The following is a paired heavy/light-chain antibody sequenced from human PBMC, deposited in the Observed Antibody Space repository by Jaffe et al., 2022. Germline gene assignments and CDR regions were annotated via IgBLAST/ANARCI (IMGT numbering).Light chain of an antibody. J-gene: IGLJ1*01. Sequence: QSALTQPASVSGSPGQSITISCTGTSSDVGVAYNYVSWYQQQPGKVPKLMIYNVSYRPSGVSNRFSGSKSGNTAFLSISGLQAEDEADYYCSSYSSSPLAYVFGTGTKVTVL. CDR2: NVS. CDR3: SSYSSSPLAYV. V-gene: IGLV2-14*01. CDR1: SSDVGVAYNY.
Heavy chain of an antibody. CDR3: ARDHYASGSYDS. D-gene: IGHD3-10*01. J-gene: IGHJ4*02. CDR1: GFTFSNFW. CDR2: IKQDASAK. Sequence: EVQLVESGGGLVQPGGSLRLSCAASGFTFSNFWMTWVRQAPGKGLEWVANIKQDASAKYYVDSVQGRFTISRDNAKNSLYLQMSSLRAEDTALYYCARDHYASGSYDSWGQGTLVTVSS. V-gene: IGHV3-7*01.